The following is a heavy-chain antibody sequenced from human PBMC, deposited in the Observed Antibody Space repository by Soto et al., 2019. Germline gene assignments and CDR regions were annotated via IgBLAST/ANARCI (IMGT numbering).Heavy chain of an antibody. CDR1: GYTFTSYG. D-gene: IGHD1-26*01. CDR2: ISAYNGNT. Sequence: QVQLVQSGAEVKKPGASVKVSCKASGYTFTSYGISWVRQAPGQGLEWMGWISAYNGNTNYAQKLQGRVTMTTDKSTSTAYMELRSLRSDDTGVYYCAIPKSGSYSSPPNWFDPWGQGTLVTVSS. V-gene: IGHV1-18*01. CDR3: AIPKSGSYSSPPNWFDP. J-gene: IGHJ5*02.